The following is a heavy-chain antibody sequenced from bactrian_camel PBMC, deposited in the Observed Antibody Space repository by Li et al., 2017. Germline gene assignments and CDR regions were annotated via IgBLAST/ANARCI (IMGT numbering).Heavy chain of an antibody. CDR3: ATGECRDGYCFQGVGPY. J-gene: IGHJ4*01. CDR1: GYSSNTFC. CDR2: IDNEGAP. D-gene: IGHD3*01. Sequence: HVQLVESGGGSVQTGGSLRLSCAASGYSSNTFCMGWFRRVPGLEREGVAVIDNEGAPNYSDSVKGRFTISRDNWNTLKLQMTSLKSADTALYYCATGECRDGYCFQGVGPYRGQGTQVTVS. V-gene: IGHV3S9*01.